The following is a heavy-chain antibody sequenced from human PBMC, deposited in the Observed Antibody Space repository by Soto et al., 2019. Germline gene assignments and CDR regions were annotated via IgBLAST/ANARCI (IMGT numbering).Heavy chain of an antibody. Sequence: SETLSLTCTVSGDSISTFYWGWMRQSPGKELEWIGYVYYTGSTNYNPSLKSRVTISVDRSKNQFSLKLTSANAADTAVYYCARGRTVRNYADDSSDYFYFFDYWGQGTQVPVSS. D-gene: IGHD3-22*01. CDR2: VYYTGST. V-gene: IGHV4-59*01. CDR3: ARGRTVRNYADDSSDYFYFFDY. J-gene: IGHJ4*02. CDR1: GDSISTFY.